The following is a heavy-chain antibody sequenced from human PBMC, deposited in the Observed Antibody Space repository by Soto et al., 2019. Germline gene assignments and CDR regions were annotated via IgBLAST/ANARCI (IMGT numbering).Heavy chain of an antibody. CDR3: ASTPYYDILTGYYKDYYYYIDV. J-gene: IGHJ6*03. CDR1: GGSISSYY. D-gene: IGHD3-9*01. Sequence: SETLSLTCIVSGGSISSYYWSWIRQPPEKGLEWIGYIYYSGSTNYNPSLKSRVTISVDTSKNQFSLKLSSVTAADTAVYYCASTPYYDILTGYYKDYYYYIDVWGKGTTVTVSS. V-gene: IGHV4-59*08. CDR2: IYYSGST.